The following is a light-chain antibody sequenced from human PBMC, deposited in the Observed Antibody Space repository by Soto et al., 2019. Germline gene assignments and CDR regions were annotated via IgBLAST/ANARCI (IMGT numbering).Light chain of an antibody. CDR2: GAS. V-gene: IGKV3-15*01. CDR1: QNINID. J-gene: IGKJ2*01. Sequence: EVVLTQSPATLSVSPGDGAILCCRASQNINIDLAWYQQKPGQPPRLLISGASARAAGVPARFSGSGSGTEFSLTISSLQSEDFAVYYCQQYSEWPPLYTFGQGTKVDIK. CDR3: QQYSEWPPLYT.